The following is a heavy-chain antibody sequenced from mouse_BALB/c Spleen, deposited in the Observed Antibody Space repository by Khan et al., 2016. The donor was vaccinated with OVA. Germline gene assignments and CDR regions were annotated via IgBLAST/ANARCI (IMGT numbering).Heavy chain of an antibody. V-gene: IGHV3-2*02. J-gene: IGHJ4*01. Sequence: EVKLEESGPGLVKPSQSLSLTCTVTGYSITRDYAWNWIRQFPGNKLEWMGYISYSGSTSYHPSLKSRISITRDTSKNQFFLQLNSVTTEDTATYYCARGRTYWGQGTSVTVSS. CDR3: ARGRTY. CDR1: GYSITRDYA. CDR2: ISYSGST.